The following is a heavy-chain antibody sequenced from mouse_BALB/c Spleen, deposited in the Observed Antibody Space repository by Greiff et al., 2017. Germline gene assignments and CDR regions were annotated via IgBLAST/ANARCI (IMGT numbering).Heavy chain of an antibody. CDR3: ARDEFSMDY. J-gene: IGHJ4*01. V-gene: IGHV5-4*02. CDR1: GFTFSDYY. Sequence: DVQLVESGGGLVKPGGSLKLSCAASGFTFSDYYMYWVRQTPEKRLEWVATISDGGSYTYYPDSVKGRFTISRDNAKNNLYLQMSSLKSEDTAMYYCARDEFSMDYWGQGTSVTVSS. CDR2: ISDGGSYT.